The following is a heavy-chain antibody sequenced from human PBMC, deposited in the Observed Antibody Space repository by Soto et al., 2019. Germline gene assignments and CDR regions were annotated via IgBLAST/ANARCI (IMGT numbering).Heavy chain of an antibody. CDR1: GCSISSGDYY. V-gene: IGHV4-30-4*01. CDR2: IYYSGST. D-gene: IGHD6-13*01. CDR3: AATGYSSSRDAFDI. Sequence: PSETLSLTCAFSGCSISSGDYYWSWIRQPPGKGLEWIGYIYYSGSTYYNPSLKSRVTISVDTSKNQFSLKLSSVTAADTAVYYCAATGYSSSRDAFDIWGQGTMVTVSS. J-gene: IGHJ3*02.